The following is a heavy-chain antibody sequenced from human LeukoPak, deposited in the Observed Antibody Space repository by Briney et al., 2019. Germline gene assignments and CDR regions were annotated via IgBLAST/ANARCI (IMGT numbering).Heavy chain of an antibody. CDR3: ASGVGPYFDY. J-gene: IGHJ4*02. Sequence: ASVKVSCKVSGYIFTELSMHWVRQAPGQGLEWMGGFNPEDGETFYAQKFQGRVNMTEDTSTDTAYMELSSLSYDDTAVYYCASGVGPYFDYWGQGTLVTVSS. CDR2: FNPEDGET. CDR1: GYIFTELS. V-gene: IGHV1-24*01. D-gene: IGHD1-26*01.